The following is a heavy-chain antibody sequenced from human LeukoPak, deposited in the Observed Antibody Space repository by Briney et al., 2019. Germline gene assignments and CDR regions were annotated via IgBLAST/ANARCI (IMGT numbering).Heavy chain of an antibody. J-gene: IGHJ3*02. V-gene: IGHV4-38-2*02. D-gene: IGHD3-22*01. CDR3: AKSNGYGLIDI. CDR2: LYHSGST. CDR1: GYSIRSGYY. Sequence: PSETLSLTCTVSGYSIRSGYYWGWIRQPPGKGLEWIGSLYHSGSTYYNPSLKSRVTISLDTSRNQFSLKLNSVTAADTAVYYCAKSNGYGLIDIWGQGTMVTVSS.